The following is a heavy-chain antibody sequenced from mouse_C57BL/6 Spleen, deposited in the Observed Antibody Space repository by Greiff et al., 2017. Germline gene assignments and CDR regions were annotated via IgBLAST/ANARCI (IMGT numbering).Heavy chain of an antibody. Sequence: QVQLQQPGAELVKPGASVKLSCKASGYTFTSYWMHWVKQRPGQGLEWIGMIHPNSGSTNYNEKFKSKATLTVDKSSSTAYMQLSSLTSEDSAFYYCAAYYGNYERGYYFDYWGQGTTLTVSS. CDR2: IHPNSGST. J-gene: IGHJ2*01. V-gene: IGHV1-64*01. CDR3: AAYYGNYERGYYFDY. D-gene: IGHD2-10*01. CDR1: GYTFTSYW.